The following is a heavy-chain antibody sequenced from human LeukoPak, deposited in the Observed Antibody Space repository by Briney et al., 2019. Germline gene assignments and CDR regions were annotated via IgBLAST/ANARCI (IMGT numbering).Heavy chain of an antibody. D-gene: IGHD2-2*01. CDR3: ASRQVVVPAAMGYYYYYMDV. V-gene: IGHV1-69*13. J-gene: IGHJ6*03. CDR1: GGTFSSYA. Sequence: SVKVSCKASGGTFSSYAISWVRQAPGQGLEWMGGIIPIFGTANYAQKFQGRVTITADESTSTAYMELSSLRSEDTAVYYCASRQVVVPAAMGYYYYYMDVWGKGTTVTISS. CDR2: IIPIFGTA.